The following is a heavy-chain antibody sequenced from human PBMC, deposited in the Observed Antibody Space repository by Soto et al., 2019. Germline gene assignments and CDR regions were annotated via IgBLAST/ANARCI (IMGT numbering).Heavy chain of an antibody. CDR2: IYYNGST. D-gene: IGHD2-2*01. CDR1: GGCVSSRSFF. Sequence: ETLSLTCTVSGGCVSSRSFFWGWIRQPPGKGLEWIGTIYYNGSTNYNPPLKSRVTISVDRSKNQFYLKLTSVTAADRAVYFCAAIIVIPASIPLDYWGQGTPVTVSS. CDR3: AAIIVIPASIPLDY. V-gene: IGHV4-39*01. J-gene: IGHJ4*02.